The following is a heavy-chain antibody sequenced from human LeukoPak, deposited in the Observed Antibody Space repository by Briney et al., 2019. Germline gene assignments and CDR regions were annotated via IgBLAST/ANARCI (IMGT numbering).Heavy chain of an antibody. J-gene: IGHJ4*02. CDR3: AKDPTQWLYFDY. CDR1: GYTFTDYY. CDR2: INPNSGGT. V-gene: IGHV1-2*02. D-gene: IGHD6-19*01. Sequence: GATVKVSCKASGYTFTDYYMHWVRQAPGQGLEWMGWINPNSGGTSYAQNFQGRVTMTRDTSITTAYMELSRLTSDDTAVYYCAKDPTQWLYFDYWGQGSLVTVSS.